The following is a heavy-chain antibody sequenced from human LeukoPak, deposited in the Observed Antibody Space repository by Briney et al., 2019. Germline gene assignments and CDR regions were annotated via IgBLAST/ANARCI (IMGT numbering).Heavy chain of an antibody. V-gene: IGHV3-74*01. CDR2: IYTDGSST. Sequence: GGSLRLSCAASGFTFSNYWMHWVRQAPGKGLVWVSRIYTDGSSTNYADSVKGRFTISRDNAKNSLYLQMNSLRAEDTAVYYCARAQGVGYYFDYWGQGTLVTVSS. CDR1: GFTFSNYW. CDR3: ARAQGVGYYFDY. D-gene: IGHD3-10*01. J-gene: IGHJ4*02.